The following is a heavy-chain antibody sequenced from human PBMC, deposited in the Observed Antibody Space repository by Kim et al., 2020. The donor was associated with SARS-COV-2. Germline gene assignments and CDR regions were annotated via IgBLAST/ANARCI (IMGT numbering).Heavy chain of an antibody. Sequence: ASVKVSCKASGYSFTSYGMNWVRLAPGHGLEWIGWINTNTGSPTYARDFAGRFVFSVDTSVSTAYLQITSLKAHDTAVYFCARANSYYGSGSFYYWGRGTLVTVSS. CDR3: ARANSYYGSGSFYY. V-gene: IGHV7-4-1*02. CDR1: GYSFTSYG. CDR2: INTNTGSP. J-gene: IGHJ4*02. D-gene: IGHD3-10*01.